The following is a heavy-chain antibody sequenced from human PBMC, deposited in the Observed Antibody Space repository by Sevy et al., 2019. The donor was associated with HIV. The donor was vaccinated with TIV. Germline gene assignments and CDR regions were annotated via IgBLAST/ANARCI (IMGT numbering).Heavy chain of an antibody. J-gene: IGHJ6*02. V-gene: IGHV1-69*13. CDR2: IIPIFGRG. CDR3: AKGGDDIVAVPAVRLYYQNGMDV. D-gene: IGHD2-2*01. Sequence: ASVKVSCRASGGTFSRHAISWVRQAPGQGLEWMGGIIPIFGRGNYAQKFLGRVTITAEESTSTVYMELSSLRSDDTAVYYCAKGGDDIVAVPAVRLYYQNGMDVWGQGTTVTVSS. CDR1: GGTFSRHA.